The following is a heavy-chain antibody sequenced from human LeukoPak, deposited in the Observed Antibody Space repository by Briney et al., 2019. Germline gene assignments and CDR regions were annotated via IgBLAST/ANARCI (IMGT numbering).Heavy chain of an antibody. Sequence: PGGSLTLSCAASGFTFSSYAMSWVRQAPGKGLEWVSAISGNGGNTYYAVSVKGRLTISRDNSKNTLFLQMNSLTAEDTAVYYCVKASPFGGACYWGQGTLVSVST. CDR2: ISGNGGNT. V-gene: IGHV3-23*01. J-gene: IGHJ4*02. CDR1: GFTFSSYA. D-gene: IGHD2-21*02. CDR3: VKASPFGGACY.